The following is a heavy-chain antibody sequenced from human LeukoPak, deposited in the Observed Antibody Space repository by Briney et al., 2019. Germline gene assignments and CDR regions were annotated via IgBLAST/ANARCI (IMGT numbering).Heavy chain of an antibody. J-gene: IGHJ4*02. CDR3: GYCSGGSCRRGYYFDY. V-gene: IGHV4-39*01. CDR2: IYYSGST. Sequence: PSETLSLTCTVSGGSISSSRYYWGWIRQPPGKGLEWIGSIYYSGSTYYNPSLKSRVTISVDTSKNQFSLKLSSVTAADTAVYYCGYCSGGSCRRGYYFDYWGQGTLVTVSS. D-gene: IGHD2-15*01. CDR1: GGSISSSRYY.